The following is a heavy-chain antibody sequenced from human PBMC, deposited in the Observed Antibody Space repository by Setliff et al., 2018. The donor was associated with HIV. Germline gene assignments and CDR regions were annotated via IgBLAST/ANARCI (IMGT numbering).Heavy chain of an antibody. Sequence: PSETLSLTCTVSGGSLSSYYWSWIRQPAGKGLEWIGRIYSSGSTNYNPSLKSRLTMSVDTSKNQFSLNLRSVTAADTAVYYCARLGGILTGTPVIDYWGQGTLVTVSS. D-gene: IGHD3-9*01. V-gene: IGHV4-4*07. CDR2: IYSSGST. CDR1: GGSLSSYY. CDR3: ARLGGILTGTPVIDY. J-gene: IGHJ4*02.